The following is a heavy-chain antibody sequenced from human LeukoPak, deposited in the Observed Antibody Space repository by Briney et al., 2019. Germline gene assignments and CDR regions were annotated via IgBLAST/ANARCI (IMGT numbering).Heavy chain of an antibody. D-gene: IGHD2-2*01. CDR2: IYYSGST. CDR3: AGVVVPAAQYYYYYMDV. V-gene: IGHV4-39*07. J-gene: IGHJ6*03. Sequence: SESLCLTSTVSGGSICSSSYYWGWIRHPPGKGLEWIGSIYYSGSTYYNPSLKSRVTISVDTSKNQFSLKLSHVPAADTAVYYCAGVVVPAAQYYYYYMDVWGKGTTVTVSS. CDR1: GGSICSSSYY.